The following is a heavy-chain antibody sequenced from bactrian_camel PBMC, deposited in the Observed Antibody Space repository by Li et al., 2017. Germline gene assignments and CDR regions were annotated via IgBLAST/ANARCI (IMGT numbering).Heavy chain of an antibody. CDR2: AARGGGSP. V-gene: IGHV3-3*01. J-gene: IGHJ4*01. D-gene: IGHD5*01. CDR1: SSTYDNNY. Sequence: VQLVESGGGSVQAGESLRLSCTASSSTYDNNYMGWFRQSPGKEREAVAAAARGGGSPNAYADAVKGRFTISQDDAKSTIYLQMNSLRPEDAGMYYCAADRGGGRGYCPTRFAKTAFRNWGQGTQVTVS. CDR3: AADRGGGRGYCPTRFAKTAFRN.